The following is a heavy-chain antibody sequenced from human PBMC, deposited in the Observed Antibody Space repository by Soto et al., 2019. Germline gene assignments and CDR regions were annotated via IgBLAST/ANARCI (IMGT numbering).Heavy chain of an antibody. J-gene: IGHJ4*02. CDR2: ISSSGSYI. D-gene: IGHD3-22*01. CDR3: ASGTFYYDSHAYSGY. CDR1: GFTFSSYS. V-gene: IGHV3-21*06. Sequence: VPLVESGGGLVQPGGSLRLSFAASGFTFSSYSMNWVRQAPGKGLEWVSSISSSGSYIYYADSVKGRFTISRDNAKNSLYLQMTRLRAEDTAVYYCASGTFYYDSHAYSGYWGQGTVVTVSS.